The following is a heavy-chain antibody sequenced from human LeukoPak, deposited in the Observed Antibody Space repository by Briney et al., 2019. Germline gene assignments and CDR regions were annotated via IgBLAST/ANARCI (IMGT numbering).Heavy chain of an antibody. V-gene: IGHV4-34*01. CDR3: ARGGYSYGFGY. J-gene: IGHJ4*02. CDR1: GGSFSGCS. CDR2: INH. D-gene: IGHD5-18*01. Sequence: KPSETLSLTCDVYGGSFSGCSWSWIRQPPGKGLEWIGEINHNPSLKSRVTISVDTSKNQFSLKLSSVTAADTAVYYCARGGYSYGFGYWGQGTLVTVSS.